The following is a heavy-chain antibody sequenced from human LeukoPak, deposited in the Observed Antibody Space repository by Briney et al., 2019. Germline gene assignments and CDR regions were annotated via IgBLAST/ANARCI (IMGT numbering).Heavy chain of an antibody. D-gene: IGHD6-19*01. Sequence: GGSLRLSCAASGFTFNSYGMNWVRQAPGKGLEWVSSISSSSLSYIYYADSVKGRFTISRDNSKNTLYLQMNSLRAEDTAVYYCAKDQSSGWPHYFDYWGQGTLVTVSS. CDR1: GFTFNSYG. CDR2: ISSSSLSYI. CDR3: AKDQSSGWPHYFDY. J-gene: IGHJ4*02. V-gene: IGHV3-21*04.